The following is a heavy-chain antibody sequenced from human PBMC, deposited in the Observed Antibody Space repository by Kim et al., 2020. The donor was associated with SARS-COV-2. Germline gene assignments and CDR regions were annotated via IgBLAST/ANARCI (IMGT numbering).Heavy chain of an antibody. CDR3: WVNGLGRVSF. J-gene: IGHJ4*02. V-gene: IGHV3-74*01. Sequence: GGSLRLSCTASGFTFSNDRMHWVRQAPGKGLVWVSRLSSDGTSTTYADSVKGRFTISRDNAKNTLFLQMNSLRAEDTAVYYCWVNGLGRVSFWGQGSLVAVSS. D-gene: IGHD3-10*01. CDR1: GFTFSNDR. CDR2: LSSDGTST.